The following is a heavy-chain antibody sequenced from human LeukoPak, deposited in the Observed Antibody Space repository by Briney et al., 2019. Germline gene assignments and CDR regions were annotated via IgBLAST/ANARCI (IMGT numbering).Heavy chain of an antibody. D-gene: IGHD1-26*01. J-gene: IGHJ4*02. Sequence: GGSLRLSCAASGFTFSNYGFHWVRQAPGKGLEYVSAITNNGGSTYYAISVKGRFTISRDNSKNTVYLQIGSLRADDMAVYYCTTGRPGEFGYWGQGTMVTVSS. CDR1: GFTFSNYG. V-gene: IGHV3-64*01. CDR2: ITNNGGST. CDR3: TTGRPGEFGY.